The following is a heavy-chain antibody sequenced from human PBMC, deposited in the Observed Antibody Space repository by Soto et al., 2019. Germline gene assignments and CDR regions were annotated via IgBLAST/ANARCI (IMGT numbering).Heavy chain of an antibody. CDR1: GGSFSGYY. CDR3: ASFNYYGSGSYPGNYGMDV. CDR2: INHSGST. V-gene: IGHV4-34*01. J-gene: IGHJ6*02. D-gene: IGHD3-10*01. Sequence: SETLSLTCAVYGGSFSGYYWSWIRQPPGKGLEWIGEINHSGSTNYNPSLKSRVTISVDTSKNQFSLKLSSVTAADTAVYYCASFNYYGSGSYPGNYGMDVWGQGTTVTVSS.